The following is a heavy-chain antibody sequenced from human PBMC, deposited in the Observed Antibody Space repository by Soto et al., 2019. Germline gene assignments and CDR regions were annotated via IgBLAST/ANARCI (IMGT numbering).Heavy chain of an antibody. Sequence: GGSLRLSCAASGFTFSRFDMHWVRQVAGKGLEWVSTIGSAGDTYFSDSVRGRFTISRGNGKNSLYLQMNSLRAGDTAVYYCAKLSSGFYNHFDYWGQGTLVTVSS. CDR3: AKLSSGFYNHFDY. CDR2: IGSAGDT. CDR1: GFTFSRFD. V-gene: IGHV3-13*01. J-gene: IGHJ4*02. D-gene: IGHD6-19*01.